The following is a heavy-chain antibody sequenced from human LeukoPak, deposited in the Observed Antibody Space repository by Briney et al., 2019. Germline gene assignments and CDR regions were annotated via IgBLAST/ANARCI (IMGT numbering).Heavy chain of an antibody. CDR2: ISAGGATI. V-gene: IGHV3-23*01. CDR1: GFSLSTYA. J-gene: IGHJ6*03. D-gene: IGHD1-26*01. CDR3: AKDSGGTYFYYYYYMDV. Sequence: GGSLRLSCAASGFSLSTYATSWVRQTPGKGLECVFAISAGGATIYYADSVKGRFTVSRDNSKNTLYLHMNSLRAEDTAIYYCAKDSGGTYFYYYYYMDVWGKGTTVTVSS.